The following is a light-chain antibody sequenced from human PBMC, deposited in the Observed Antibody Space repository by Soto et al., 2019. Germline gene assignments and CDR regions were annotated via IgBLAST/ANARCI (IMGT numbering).Light chain of an antibody. J-gene: IGKJ1*01. Sequence: DIVLTQSPGTLSSSPGERATLSCRASQSVSSSYLAWYQQKPGQAPRLLMYLASSRATGIPDRFSGSGSGTDYTLTISGWQRIHFAVDYYQLYGFSSWTFGQGTNVEIK. CDR3: QLYGFSSWT. CDR2: LAS. CDR1: QSVSSSY. V-gene: IGKV3-20*01.